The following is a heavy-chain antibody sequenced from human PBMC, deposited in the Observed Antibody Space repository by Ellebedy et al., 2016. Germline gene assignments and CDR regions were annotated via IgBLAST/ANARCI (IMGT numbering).Heavy chain of an antibody. D-gene: IGHD5-24*01. CDR1: GYTFTGYA. CDR2: IDTDRSNK. Sequence: ASVKVSXXPSGYTFTGYAISWLRQAPRRGLEWMGYIDTDRSNKHYTQKLQGRVTITADTSTTPAYMELRNLRADDTAMYFCARDLDAIQGPAPFDSWGQGTHVTVSS. CDR3: ARDLDAIQGPAPFDS. V-gene: IGHV1-18*04. J-gene: IGHJ4*02.